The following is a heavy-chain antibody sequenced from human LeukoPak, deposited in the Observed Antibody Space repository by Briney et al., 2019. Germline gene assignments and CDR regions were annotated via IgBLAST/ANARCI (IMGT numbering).Heavy chain of an antibody. V-gene: IGHV3-7*01. CDR3: ARGENDFWSGPYYYYMDV. CDR1: GFTFSNYW. D-gene: IGHD3-3*01. Sequence: PGGSLRLSCAASGFTFSNYWMSWVRQAPGKGLEWVANIKQDGSEKYYVDSVKGRFTISRDNAKNSLYLQMNSLRAEDTAVYYCARGENDFWSGPYYYYMDVWGKGTTVTVSS. CDR2: IKQDGSEK. J-gene: IGHJ6*03.